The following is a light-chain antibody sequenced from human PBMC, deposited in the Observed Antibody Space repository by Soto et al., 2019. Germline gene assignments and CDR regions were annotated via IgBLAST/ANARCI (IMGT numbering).Light chain of an antibody. CDR3: QEYLQWPPGM. V-gene: IGKV1-39*02. CDR2: AAS. Sequence: DIQMTQSPSSLSASVGDRVTITCRASQSIGRYLNWYQQTPGRAPKFLISAASSLQSGVPSRFSGSGSGTDFTLTISTLQSEDFAVYYCQEYLQWPPGMFGQGTKVDIK. CDR1: QSIGRY. J-gene: IGKJ1*01.